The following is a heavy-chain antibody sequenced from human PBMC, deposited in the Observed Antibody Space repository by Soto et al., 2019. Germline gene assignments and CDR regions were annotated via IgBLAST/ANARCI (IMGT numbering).Heavy chain of an antibody. J-gene: IGHJ6*02. CDR1: GFTFSDYY. Sequence: PGGSLRLSCAASGFTFSDYYMSWIRQAPGKGLEWVSYISSSGSTIYYADSVKGRFTISRDNAKNSLYLQMNSLRAEDTAVYYCARDAYGSGSYLIYYYYYGMDVWGQGTTVTVSS. V-gene: IGHV3-11*01. CDR3: ARDAYGSGSYLIYYYYYGMDV. D-gene: IGHD3-10*01. CDR2: ISSSGSTI.